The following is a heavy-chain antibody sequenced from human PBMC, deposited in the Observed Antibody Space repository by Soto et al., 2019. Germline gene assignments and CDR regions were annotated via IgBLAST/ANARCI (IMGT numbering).Heavy chain of an antibody. Sequence: QVQLVESGGGVVQPGRSLRLSCAASGFTFSSYAMHWVRQAPGKGLEWVAVISYDGSNKYYADSVKGRFTISRDNSKNTLYLQMNSLRAEDTAGYYCAREERYSFDYWGQGTLVTVSS. J-gene: IGHJ4*02. CDR1: GFTFSSYA. V-gene: IGHV3-30-3*01. CDR2: ISYDGSNK. CDR3: AREERYSFDY.